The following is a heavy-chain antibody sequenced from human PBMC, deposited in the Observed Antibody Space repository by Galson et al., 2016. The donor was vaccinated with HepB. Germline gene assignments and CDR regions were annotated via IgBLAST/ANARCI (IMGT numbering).Heavy chain of an antibody. Sequence: PVKVSCKASGYIFTSYGISWVRQAPGQGLEWMGWISAYNGYTDSAKNFQGRVTLTTDTSTNTAYMELRSLRSDDTAVYYCARVAGSGTRWLDPWGQGTLATVSS. CDR2: ISAYNGYT. CDR1: GYIFTSYG. V-gene: IGHV1-18*01. D-gene: IGHD6-13*01. CDR3: ARVAGSGTRWLDP. J-gene: IGHJ5*02.